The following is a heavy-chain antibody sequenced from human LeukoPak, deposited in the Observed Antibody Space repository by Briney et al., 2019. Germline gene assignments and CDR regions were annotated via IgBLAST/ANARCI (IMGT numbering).Heavy chain of an antibody. J-gene: IGHJ4*02. V-gene: IGHV4-59*01. Sequence: SETLSLTCTVSGGPISSYYWSWIRQPPGKGLEYIGYIYYSGSTNYNPSLESRVTISVDTSKNQFSLKLSSVTTADTALYYCARGGEWLDYWGQGTLVTVSS. CDR1: GGPISSYY. CDR2: IYYSGST. CDR3: ARGGEWLDY. D-gene: IGHD3-3*01.